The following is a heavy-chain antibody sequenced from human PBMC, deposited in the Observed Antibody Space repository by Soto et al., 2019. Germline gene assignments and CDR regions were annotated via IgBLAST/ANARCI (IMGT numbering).Heavy chain of an antibody. D-gene: IGHD4-17*01. CDR3: ARVNDYGDYGAFDI. CDR1: GGSIISYY. J-gene: IGHJ3*02. CDR2: IYYSGST. Sequence: SETLSLTCTVSGGSIISYYWSWIRQPPGKGLEWIGYIYYSGSTNYNPSLKSRVTISVDTSKNQFSLKLSSVTAADTAVYYCARVNDYGDYGAFDIWGQGTMVTVSS. V-gene: IGHV4-59*01.